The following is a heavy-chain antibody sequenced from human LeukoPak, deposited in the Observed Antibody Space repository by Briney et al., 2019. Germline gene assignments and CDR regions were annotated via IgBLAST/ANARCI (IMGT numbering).Heavy chain of an antibody. Sequence: ASVKVSCKASGYTFTGYYMHWVRQAPGQGLEWMGWINPNSGGTNYAQKFQGRVTMTRDTSISTAYMELSRLRSDDTAVYYCASRSSTQDYYYYYMDVWGKGTTVTVSS. J-gene: IGHJ6*03. CDR3: ASRSSTQDYYYYYMDV. CDR1: GYTFTGYY. CDR2: INPNSGGT. V-gene: IGHV1-2*02. D-gene: IGHD6-13*01.